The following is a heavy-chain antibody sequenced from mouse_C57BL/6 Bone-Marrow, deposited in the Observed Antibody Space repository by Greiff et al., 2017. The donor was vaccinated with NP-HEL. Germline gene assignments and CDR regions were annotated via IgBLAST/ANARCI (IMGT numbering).Heavy chain of an antibody. CDR2: IHPSSGYT. CDR3: ASGVNTTASRDYYFDD. CDR1: GYTFTSYT. V-gene: IGHV1-4*01. J-gene: IGHJ2*01. Sequence: QVQLQQSGAELARPGASVKLSCKASGYTFTSYTMRWVKQRPGQGLEWIGYIHPSSGYTKYNQKFKDKATLTADKSSSTAYMELSSLTSEDSAVYYWASGVNTTASRDYYFDDWGQGTTLTVSS. D-gene: IGHD1-2*01.